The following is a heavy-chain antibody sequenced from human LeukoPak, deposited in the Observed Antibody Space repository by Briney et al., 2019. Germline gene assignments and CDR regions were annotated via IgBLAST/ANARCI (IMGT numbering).Heavy chain of an antibody. CDR1: GGSFSGYY. Sequence: PSETLSLTCAVYGGSFSGYYWSWIRQPPGKGLEWIGEINHSGSTNYNPSRKSRVTISVDTSKNQFSLKLSSVTAADTAVYYCARSQYSSSSRLGYDYWGQGTLVTVSS. V-gene: IGHV4-34*01. D-gene: IGHD6-6*01. J-gene: IGHJ4*02. CDR3: ARSQYSSSSRLGYDY. CDR2: INHSGST.